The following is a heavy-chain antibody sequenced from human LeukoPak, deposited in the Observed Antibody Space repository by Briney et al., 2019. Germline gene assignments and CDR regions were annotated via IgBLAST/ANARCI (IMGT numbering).Heavy chain of an antibody. CDR3: ATPVPRYYGGNSYLGY. V-gene: IGHV1-24*01. Sequence: VAAVKVSCKVSGYTLTELSMHWVRQAPGQGLEWMGGFDPEDGETIYAQKFQGRVSMTEDTSPDTAYMELCSLRSEDTAVYYCATPVPRYYGGNSYLGYWGQGTLGTVSS. CDR2: FDPEDGET. D-gene: IGHD4-23*01. J-gene: IGHJ4*02. CDR1: GYTLTELS.